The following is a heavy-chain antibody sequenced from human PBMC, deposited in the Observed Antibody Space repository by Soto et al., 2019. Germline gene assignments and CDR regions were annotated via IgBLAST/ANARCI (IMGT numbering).Heavy chain of an antibody. Sequence: LRLSCAASGFTFSNYAMSWVRQAPGKGLEWVSAISGSGAGTYYADSVKGRFTISRDNSKNTVYPQMNSLRAEDTAVYYCAKDLSPAGYCSGGSCYYFDYWGQGTLVTVSS. V-gene: IGHV3-23*01. J-gene: IGHJ4*02. D-gene: IGHD2-15*01. CDR1: GFTFSNYA. CDR3: AKDLSPAGYCSGGSCYYFDY. CDR2: ISGSGAGT.